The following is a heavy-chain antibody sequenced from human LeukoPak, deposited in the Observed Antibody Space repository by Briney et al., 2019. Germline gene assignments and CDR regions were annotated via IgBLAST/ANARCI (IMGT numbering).Heavy chain of an antibody. CDR1: GGSISSSSYY. CDR3: ARGAYYDSSGYYYVSGAFDI. J-gene: IGHJ3*02. Sequence: PSETLSLTCTVSGGSISSSSYYWGWIRQPPGKGLEWIVSFYYSGSTYYNPSLKSRVTISVDTSKNQFSLKLSSVTAADTAVYYCARGAYYDSSGYYYVSGAFDIWGQGTMVTVSS. CDR2: FYYSGST. D-gene: IGHD3-22*01. V-gene: IGHV4-39*01.